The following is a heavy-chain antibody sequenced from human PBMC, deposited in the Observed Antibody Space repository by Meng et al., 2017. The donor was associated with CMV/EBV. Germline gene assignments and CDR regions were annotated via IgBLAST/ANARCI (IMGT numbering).Heavy chain of an antibody. Sequence: SGGSVSSGRYYCSWIRQPPGKGLEWIGYIYYSGSTNYNPSLKSRVTISVDTSKNQFSLKLSSVTAADTAVYYCARTPMVVTPYYFDYWGQGTLVTVSS. CDR3: ARTPMVVTPYYFDY. D-gene: IGHD4-23*01. J-gene: IGHJ4*02. CDR2: IYYSGST. CDR1: GGSVSSGRYY. V-gene: IGHV4-61*01.